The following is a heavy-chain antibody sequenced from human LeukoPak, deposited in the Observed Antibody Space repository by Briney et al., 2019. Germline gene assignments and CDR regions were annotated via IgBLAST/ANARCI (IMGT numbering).Heavy chain of an antibody. CDR2: IIPIFGTA. CDR1: GGTFSSYA. V-gene: IGHV1-69*13. Sequence: ASVKVSCKASGGTFSSYAISWVRQAPGQGLEWMGGIIPIFGTANYAQKFQGRVTITADESTSTAYMELSSLRSEDTAVYYCAREQGITFGGVIVREFDPWGQGTLVTVSS. CDR3: AREQGITFGGVIVREFDP. J-gene: IGHJ5*02. D-gene: IGHD3-16*02.